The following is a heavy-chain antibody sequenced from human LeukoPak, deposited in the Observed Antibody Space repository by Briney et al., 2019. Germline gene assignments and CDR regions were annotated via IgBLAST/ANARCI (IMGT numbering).Heavy chain of an antibody. D-gene: IGHD3-9*01. CDR3: ARDQTGRYFAGFDY. CDR2: ISSSSSYI. J-gene: IGHJ4*02. V-gene: IGHV3-21*01. Sequence: GGSLRLSCAASGFTFSSYSMNWVRQAPGKGLEWVSSISSSSSYIYYADSVKGRFTISRDNAKNSLYLQMNSLRAEDTAVYYCARDQTGRYFAGFDYWGQGTLVTVSS. CDR1: GFTFSSYS.